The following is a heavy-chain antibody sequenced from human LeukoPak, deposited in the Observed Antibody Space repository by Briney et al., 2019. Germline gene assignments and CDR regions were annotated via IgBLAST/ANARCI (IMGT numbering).Heavy chain of an antibody. J-gene: IGHJ4*02. CDR1: GFTFNSYA. D-gene: IGHD4-11*01. CDR3: AKERSHNNYFFDY. V-gene: IGHV3-23*01. Sequence: GGSLRLSCAASGFTFNSYAMYWVRQAPGKGLEWVSSIGESGTGKEYADSVKGRFTISRDNSKNTLYLQMNSLRAEDTAVYYCAKERSHNNYFFDYWGQGTLDTVSS. CDR2: IGESGTGK.